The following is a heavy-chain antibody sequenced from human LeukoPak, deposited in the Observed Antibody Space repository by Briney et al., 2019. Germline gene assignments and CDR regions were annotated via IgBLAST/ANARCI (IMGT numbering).Heavy chain of an antibody. J-gene: IGHJ6*03. V-gene: IGHV1-8*03. CDR3: AREHPWSWYVCYYYYMDV. Sequence: ASVKVSCKASGYTFTSYDINWVRQATGQGLEWMGWMNPNSGNTGYAQKFQGRVTITRNTSISTAYMELSSLRSEDTAVYYCAREHPWSWYVCYYYYMDVWGKGTTVTVSS. CDR2: MNPNSGNT. D-gene: IGHD6-13*01. CDR1: GYTFTSYD.